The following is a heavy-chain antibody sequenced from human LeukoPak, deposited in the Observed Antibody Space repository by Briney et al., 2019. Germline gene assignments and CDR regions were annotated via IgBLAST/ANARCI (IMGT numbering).Heavy chain of an antibody. D-gene: IGHD5-24*01. CDR3: ARRGDGYNLDY. J-gene: IGHJ4*02. CDR2: ISSSSYI. V-gene: IGHV3-21*01. CDR1: AFIFSGHW. Sequence: GGSLRLSCEGSAFIFSGHWMNWVRQAPGKGLEWVSSISSSSYIYYADSVKGRFTISRDNAKNSLYLQMNSLRAEDTAVYYCARRGDGYNLDYWGQGTLVTVSS.